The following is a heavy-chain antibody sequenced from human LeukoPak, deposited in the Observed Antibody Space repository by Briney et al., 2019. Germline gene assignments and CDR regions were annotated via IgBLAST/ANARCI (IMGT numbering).Heavy chain of an antibody. V-gene: IGHV3-33*01. CDR1: GFTFSSYG. J-gene: IGHJ3*02. Sequence: GGSLRLSCAASGFTFSSYGMHWVRQALGKGLEWVAGIWYDGSNKYYADSVKGRFTISRDNSKNTLYLQMNSLRAEDTAVYYCATLPLEYYDFWSGHSEDAFDIWGQGTMVTVSS. D-gene: IGHD3-3*01. CDR3: ATLPLEYYDFWSGHSEDAFDI. CDR2: IWYDGSNK.